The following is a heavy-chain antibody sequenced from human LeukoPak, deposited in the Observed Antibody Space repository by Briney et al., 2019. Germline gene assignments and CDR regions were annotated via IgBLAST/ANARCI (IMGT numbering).Heavy chain of an antibody. J-gene: IGHJ5*02. D-gene: IGHD2-2*02. CDR1: GFTFSNHA. CDR2: ISSSSIYI. V-gene: IGHV3-21*01. Sequence: GGSLRLSCAASGFTFSNHAMNWVRQAPGKGLEWVSSISSSSIYIYYADSVKGRFTISRDNAKNSLYLQMNSLRAEDTAVYYCAADIVVVPAAIEGLFDPWGQGTLVTVSS. CDR3: AADIVVVPAAIEGLFDP.